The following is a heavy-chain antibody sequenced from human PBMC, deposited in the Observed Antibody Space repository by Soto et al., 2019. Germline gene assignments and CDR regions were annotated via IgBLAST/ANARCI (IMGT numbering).Heavy chain of an antibody. V-gene: IGHV3-53*01. CDR2: IYSGGST. CDR3: ASGSYSSGWYW. Sequence: AGGSLRLSCAASGYTFSHYWMHWVRQAPGKGLEWVSVIYSGGSTYYADSVKGRFTISRDNSKNTLYLQMNSLRAEDTAVYYCASGSYSSGWYWWGQGTLVTVSS. J-gene: IGHJ4*02. CDR1: GYTFSHYW. D-gene: IGHD6-19*01.